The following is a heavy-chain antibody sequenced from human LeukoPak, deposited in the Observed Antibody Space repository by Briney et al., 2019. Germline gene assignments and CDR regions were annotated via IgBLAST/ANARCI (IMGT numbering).Heavy chain of an antibody. V-gene: IGHV1-2*02. D-gene: IGHD6-19*01. CDR1: GYTFTGYY. Sequence: GASVKVSRKASGYTFTGYYMHWVRQAPGQGLEWMGWINPNSGGTNYAQKFQGRVTMTRDTSISTAYMEPSRLRSDDTAVYYCARVALSSGWYDYWGQGTLVTVSS. CDR3: ARVALSSGWYDY. J-gene: IGHJ4*02. CDR2: INPNSGGT.